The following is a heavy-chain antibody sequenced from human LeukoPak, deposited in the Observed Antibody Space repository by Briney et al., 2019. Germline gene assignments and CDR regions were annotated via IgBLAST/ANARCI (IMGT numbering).Heavy chain of an antibody. Sequence: GESLKISCKGSGYIFTTYWIGWVRQMPGKGLEWMGIIYPGDSDTRYSPSFQGQVTISADKSISTAYLQWSSLKASDTAMYYCARTYYYDSSGSRAYDYWGQGTLVTVSS. J-gene: IGHJ4*02. V-gene: IGHV5-51*01. CDR1: GYIFTTYW. CDR3: ARTYYYDSSGSRAYDY. CDR2: IYPGDSDT. D-gene: IGHD3-22*01.